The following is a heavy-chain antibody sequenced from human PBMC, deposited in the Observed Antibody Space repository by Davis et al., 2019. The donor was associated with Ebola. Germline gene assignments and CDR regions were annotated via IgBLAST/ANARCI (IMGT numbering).Heavy chain of an antibody. J-gene: IGHJ6*02. CDR2: LNSDGSST. CDR3: ARETSSGWLGSVDV. Sequence: GESLKISCAASGFTFSSYWMHWVRQAPGQGLVWVSRLNSDGSSTSYADSVKGRFTISRDNAKNTLYLQMNGLRAEDTALYYCARETSSGWLGSVDVWGQGTTVTVSS. D-gene: IGHD6-19*01. CDR1: GFTFSSYW. V-gene: IGHV3-74*01.